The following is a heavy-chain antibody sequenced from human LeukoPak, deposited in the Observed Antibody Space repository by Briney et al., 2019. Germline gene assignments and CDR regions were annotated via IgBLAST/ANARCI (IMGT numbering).Heavy chain of an antibody. Sequence: GRSLRLSCAASGFTFSSYWMHWVRQDPRKGLVWVSRISGDGRNINYADSVRGRFTISRDNAKNTLYLQMNTLRVEDTAVYYCTRDLMDYDVSTGLHHYYMDVWGQGTTVTVPS. D-gene: IGHD3-9*01. CDR2: ISGDGRNI. CDR1: GFTFSSYW. J-gene: IGHJ6*02. CDR3: TRDLMDYDVSTGLHHYYMDV. V-gene: IGHV3-74*01.